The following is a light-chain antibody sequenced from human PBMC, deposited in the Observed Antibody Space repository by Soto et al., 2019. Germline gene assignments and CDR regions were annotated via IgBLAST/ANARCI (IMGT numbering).Light chain of an antibody. CDR2: GVS. CDR3: QHNDNRPPAIT. V-gene: IGKV3-20*01. Sequence: EIVLTQSPGTLSLSPGDRATISCRASPGLASNFLGWYQQKPGQTPRLFIYGVSTRAAGIPDRFSGSGSGTDFTLTISRLEAEDFALYYCQHNDNRPPAITFGQGTRLEIK. CDR1: PGLASNF. J-gene: IGKJ5*01.